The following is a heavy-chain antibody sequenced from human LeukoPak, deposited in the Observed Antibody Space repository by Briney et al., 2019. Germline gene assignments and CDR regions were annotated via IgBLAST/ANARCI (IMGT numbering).Heavy chain of an antibody. D-gene: IGHD3-3*01. V-gene: IGHV3-33*06. CDR3: AKDLGDFRSGYYIGLDY. CDR2: IWYDGNYK. J-gene: IGHJ4*02. CDR1: GFTFSSYG. Sequence: GGSLRLSCAASGFTFSSYGMHWVRQAPGQGLEWVAVIWYDGNYKFYADSVKGRFTISRDNSKNILYLQMNSLSAEDTAVYYSAKDLGDFRSGYYIGLDYWGQGTLVTVSS.